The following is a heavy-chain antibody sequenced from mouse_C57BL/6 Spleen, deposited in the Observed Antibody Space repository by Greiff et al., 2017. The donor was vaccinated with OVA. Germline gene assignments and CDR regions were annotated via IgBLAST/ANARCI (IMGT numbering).Heavy chain of an antibody. J-gene: IGHJ1*03. V-gene: IGHV5-9-1*02. CDR3: TRVYYSNYGYFDV. CDR1: GFTFSSYA. D-gene: IGHD2-5*01. CDR2: ISSGGDYI. Sequence: EVQGVESGEGLVKPGGSLKLSCAASGFTFSSYAMSWVRQTPEKRLEWVAYISSGGDYIYYADTVKGRFTISRDNARNTLYLQMSSLKSEDTAMYYCTRVYYSNYGYFDVWGTGTTVTVSS.